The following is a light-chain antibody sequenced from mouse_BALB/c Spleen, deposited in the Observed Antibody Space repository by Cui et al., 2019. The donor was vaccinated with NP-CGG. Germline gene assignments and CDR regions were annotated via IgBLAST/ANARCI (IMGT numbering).Light chain of an antibody. CDR1: TGAITTSNY. CDR2: GTN. J-gene: IGLJ1*01. CDR3: ALWYSNHWV. Sequence: QDVVTQESALTTSPGETVTLTCRQSTGAITTSNYANWVKEKPDHLFTGLIGGTNNRAPGVPARFSGSLIGDKTALTITGAQTEDEAIYFCALWYSNHWVFGGGTKLTVL. V-gene: IGLV1*01.